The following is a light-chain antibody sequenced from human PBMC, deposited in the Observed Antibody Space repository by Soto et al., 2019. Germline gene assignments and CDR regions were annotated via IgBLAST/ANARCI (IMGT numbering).Light chain of an antibody. CDR1: SSN. Sequence: QSVLTQPPSVSAAPGQKVTISCSGSSSNLSWYQQLPGTAPKLLIYDNNKRPSGIPDRFSGSKSGTSATLGITGLQTGDEADYYCGTWDSSLSVVFGGGTKLTVL. V-gene: IGLV1-51*01. CDR2: DNN. CDR3: GTWDSSLSVV. J-gene: IGLJ2*01.